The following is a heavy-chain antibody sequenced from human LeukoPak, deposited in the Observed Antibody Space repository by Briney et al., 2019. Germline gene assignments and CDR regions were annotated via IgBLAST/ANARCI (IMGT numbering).Heavy chain of an antibody. Sequence: SETLCLTCTVSGGSISSGGYYGSWIRQHPGKGLEWIGYIYYSGSTYYNPSLKSRVTISVDTSKNQFSLKLSSVTAADTAVYYCARDRGPYCSSTSCYGAKWNYGMEVWGKGTTVTVSS. CDR3: ARDRGPYCSSTSCYGAKWNYGMEV. D-gene: IGHD2-2*01. V-gene: IGHV4-31*03. CDR1: GGSISSGGYY. CDR2: IYYSGST. J-gene: IGHJ6*04.